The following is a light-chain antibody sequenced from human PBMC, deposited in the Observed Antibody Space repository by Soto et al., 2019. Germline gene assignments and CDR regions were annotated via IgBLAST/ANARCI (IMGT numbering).Light chain of an antibody. CDR1: QSVLYSSNNKNY. Sequence: DIVLTQSPDSLAVSLGERATINCKSSQSVLYSSNNKNYLAWYQQKPGQPPKLLIYWASTRESGVPDRFSGSGSGTDFTLTISSLQAEDVAVYYCQQYYSTLLAFGGGNTVAIK. V-gene: IGKV4-1*01. J-gene: IGKJ4*01. CDR3: QQYYSTLLA. CDR2: WAS.